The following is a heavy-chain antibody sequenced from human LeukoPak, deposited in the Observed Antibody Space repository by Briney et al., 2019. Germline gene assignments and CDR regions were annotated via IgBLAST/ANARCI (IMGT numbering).Heavy chain of an antibody. V-gene: IGHV1-24*01. Sequence: ASVKVSCKASGYTFTGYYMHWVRQAPGQGLEWMGGFDPEDGETIYAQKFQGRVTMTEDTSTDTAYMELSSLRFEDTAVYYCATGGPSGYDFDYWGQGTLVTVSS. D-gene: IGHD5-12*01. J-gene: IGHJ4*02. CDR2: FDPEDGET. CDR1: GYTFTGYY. CDR3: ATGGPSGYDFDY.